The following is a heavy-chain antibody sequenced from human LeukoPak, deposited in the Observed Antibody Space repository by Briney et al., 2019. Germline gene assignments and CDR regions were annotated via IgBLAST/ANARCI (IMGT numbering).Heavy chain of an antibody. CDR2: IYHSGST. CDR3: ARRRPKSIAARPGPFDY. CDR1: GYSINSGFY. D-gene: IGHD6-6*01. V-gene: IGHV4-38-2*02. Sequence: SETLSLTCTVSGYSINSGFYWGWIRQPPGKGLEWIGSIYHSGSTHYKSSLKSRVTISVDTSKNQLSLKLTSVTAADTAVYYCARRRPKSIAARPGPFDYWGQGTLVTVSS. J-gene: IGHJ4*02.